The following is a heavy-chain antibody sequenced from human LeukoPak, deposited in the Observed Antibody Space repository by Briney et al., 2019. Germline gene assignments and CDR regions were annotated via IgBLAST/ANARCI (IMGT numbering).Heavy chain of an antibody. D-gene: IGHD3-9*01. CDR2: ISSSSSYI. J-gene: IGHJ5*02. CDR3: AGAGGLRYFDWLLPWFDP. CDR1: GFTFSSYS. V-gene: IGHV3-21*01. Sequence: GGSLRLSCAASGFTFSSYSMNWVRQAPGKGLEWVSSISSSSSYIYYADSVKGRFTISRDNAKNSLYLQMNSLRVEDTAVYYCAGAGGLRYFDWLLPWFDPWGQGALVTVSS.